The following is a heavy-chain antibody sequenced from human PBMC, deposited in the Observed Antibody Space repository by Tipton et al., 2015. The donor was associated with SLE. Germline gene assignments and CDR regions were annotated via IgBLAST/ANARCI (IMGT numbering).Heavy chain of an antibody. D-gene: IGHD5-12*01. CDR1: GGSFSGYY. V-gene: IGHV4-34*01. Sequence: TLSLTCAVYGGSFSGYYWSWIRQPPGKGLEWIGEINHSGSTNYNPSLKGRVTISVDTSKNQFSLKLSSVTAADTAVYYCARVLVATIYYFDYWGQGTLVTVSS. J-gene: IGHJ4*02. CDR3: ARVLVATIYYFDY. CDR2: INHSGST.